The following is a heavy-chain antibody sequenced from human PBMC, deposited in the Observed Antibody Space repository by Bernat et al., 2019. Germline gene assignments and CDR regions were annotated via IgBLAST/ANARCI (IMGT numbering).Heavy chain of an antibody. CDR1: GGTFSSYA. V-gene: IGHV1-69*04. CDR2: IIPILGIA. D-gene: IGHD2-15*01. J-gene: IGHJ6*02. CDR3: ARDGYCSGGSCSNVYYYGMDV. Sequence: QVQLVQSGAEVKKPGSSVKVSCKASGGTFSSYAISWVRQAPGQGLEWMGRIIPILGIANYAQKFQGRVTITADKSTSTAYMELSSLRSEDMAVYYCARDGYCSGGSCSNVYYYGMDVWGQGTTVTVSS.